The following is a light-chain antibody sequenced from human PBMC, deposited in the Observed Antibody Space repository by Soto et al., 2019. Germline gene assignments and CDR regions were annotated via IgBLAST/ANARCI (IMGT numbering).Light chain of an antibody. J-gene: IGLJ1*01. CDR2: DVS. CDR3: SAFTGTTYG. V-gene: IGLV2-14*01. CDR1: SSDVGGNKY. Sequence: SALTQPASVSGSPGPSSTLSCTGSSSDVGGNKYVSWYQQYPGKAPKLMICDVSNRPSGVSNRFSGSKSGNTASLTISGLQAEDEADYYCSAFTGTTYGFGTGTKGTGL.